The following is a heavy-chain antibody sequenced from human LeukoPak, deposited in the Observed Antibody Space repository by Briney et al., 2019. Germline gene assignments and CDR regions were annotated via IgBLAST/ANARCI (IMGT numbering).Heavy chain of an antibody. J-gene: IGHJ4*02. CDR2: IIPIFGTA. CDR1: GGTFSSYA. CDR3: ARTEGYCSSTSCYDYFDY. D-gene: IGHD2-2*01. V-gene: IGHV1-69*13. Sequence: ASVKVSCKASGGTFSSYAISWVRQAPGQGLEWMGGIIPIFGTANYAQKFQGRVTITADESTSTAYMELSGLRSEDTAVYYCARTEGYCSSTSCYDYFDYWGQGTLVTVSS.